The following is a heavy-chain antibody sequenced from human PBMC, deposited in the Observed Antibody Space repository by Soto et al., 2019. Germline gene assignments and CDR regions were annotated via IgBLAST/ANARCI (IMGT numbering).Heavy chain of an antibody. CDR1: GFTFSSYW. CDR2: INDDGGTT. Sequence: PGGSLRLSCAASGFTFSSYWMNWVRQAPGKGLVWVSRINDDGGTTDYADSVKGRFTISRDNAKNTLYLQMESLRAEDTAVYSCAREDNTRGQATLVTVSS. CDR3: AREDNT. D-gene: IGHD1-20*01. V-gene: IGHV3-74*01. J-gene: IGHJ4*02.